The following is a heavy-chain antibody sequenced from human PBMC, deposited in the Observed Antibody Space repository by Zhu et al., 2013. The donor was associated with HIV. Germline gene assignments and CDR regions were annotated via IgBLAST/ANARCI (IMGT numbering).Heavy chain of an antibody. J-gene: IGHJ4*02. D-gene: IGHD5-12*01. CDR3: ARGSHVATIMAFGY. Sequence: QVQLVQSGAEVKKPGASVKVSCKASGYTFTDYYIHWVRQAPGQGLEWMGRISPNSGGTNYAQNFPGRVTMTRDTSISTAYMELTRLTSDDTAVYYCARGSHVATIMAFGYWGQGTLVTVSS. CDR1: GYTFTDYY. CDR2: ISPNSGGT. V-gene: IGHV1-2*06.